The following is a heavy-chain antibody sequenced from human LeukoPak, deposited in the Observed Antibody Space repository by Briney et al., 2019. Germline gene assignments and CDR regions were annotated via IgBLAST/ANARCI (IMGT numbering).Heavy chain of an antibody. J-gene: IGHJ4*02. CDR3: ARGRYYDSSY. D-gene: IGHD3-22*01. V-gene: IGHV4-39*07. CDR1: GGSISSSSYY. CDR2: IYYSGST. Sequence: SETLSLTYTVSGGSISSSSYYWGWIRQPPGKGLEWIGSIYYSGSTYYNPSLKSRVTISVDTSKNQFSLKLSSVTAADTAVYYCARGRYYDSSYWGQGPWSPSPQ.